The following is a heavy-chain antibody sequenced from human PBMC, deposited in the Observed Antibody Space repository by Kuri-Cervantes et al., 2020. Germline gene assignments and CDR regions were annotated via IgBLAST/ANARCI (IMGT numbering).Heavy chain of an antibody. V-gene: IGHV4-34*01. Sequence: SETLSLTCAVYGGSFSGYYWSWIRQPPGKGLEWIGEINHSGSTNYNPSLKSRVTISVDTSKNQFSLKLSSVTAADTAVYYCARVLSGRTGLDAFDIWGQGTMVTVSS. CDR3: ARVLSGRTGLDAFDI. CDR2: INHSGST. CDR1: GGSFSGYY. D-gene: IGHD7-27*01. J-gene: IGHJ3*02.